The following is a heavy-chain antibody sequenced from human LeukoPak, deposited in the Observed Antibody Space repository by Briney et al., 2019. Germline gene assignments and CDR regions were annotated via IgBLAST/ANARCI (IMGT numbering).Heavy chain of an antibody. CDR2: ISSSSSDI. Sequence: GGSLRLSCTASGFTFRTHTMNWVRQAPGKGLEWVSCISSSSSDIPYADSVKGRFTISRDNAKNSLYLHMSSLRAEDTAVYYCARVPGGLEWADFDYWGQGTLVTVSS. CDR1: GFTFRTHT. V-gene: IGHV3-21*01. J-gene: IGHJ4*02. D-gene: IGHD3-3*01. CDR3: ARVPGGLEWADFDY.